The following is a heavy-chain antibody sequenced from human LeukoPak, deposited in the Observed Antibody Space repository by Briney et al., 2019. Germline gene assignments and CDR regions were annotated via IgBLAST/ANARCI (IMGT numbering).Heavy chain of an antibody. CDR3: ARDESVIPFDI. CDR1: GFPFRSFS. CDR2: ISSSNSYI. Sequence: GSLRLSCAGSGFPFRSFSINWVRQAPGKGLEWVSSISSSNSYIYYADSVKGRFTISRDNAKNSLYLQMNSLRAEDTAVYYCARDESVIPFDIWGQGTMVTVSS. D-gene: IGHD2-21*01. V-gene: IGHV3-21*01. J-gene: IGHJ3*02.